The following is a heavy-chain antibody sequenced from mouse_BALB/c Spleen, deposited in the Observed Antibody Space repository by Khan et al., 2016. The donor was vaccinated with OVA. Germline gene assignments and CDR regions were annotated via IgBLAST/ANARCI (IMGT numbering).Heavy chain of an antibody. J-gene: IGHJ3*01. V-gene: IGHV14-1*02. D-gene: IGHD1-1*02. CDR2: TDPEDGNT. CDR1: GFNVTDYY. Sequence: VQLDQSGAEVVRPGDLVKLSCNASGFNVTDYYMHWVKQRPEQGLEWIGWTDPEDGNTIYDPKFQGKAIITAATSSNTAYLQVSSLTAEDTAVYYCARSGYGAWFAYWGQGTLVIVSA. CDR3: ARSGYGAWFAY.